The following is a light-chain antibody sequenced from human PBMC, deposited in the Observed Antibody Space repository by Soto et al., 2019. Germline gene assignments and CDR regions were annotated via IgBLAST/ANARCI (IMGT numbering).Light chain of an antibody. J-gene: IGLJ2*01. Sequence: QPVLTQPPSVSGAPGQRVTISCTGSSSNIGAGYDVHWYQQLPGTAPKLLIYGNSNRPSGVPDRFSGSKSGTSASLAITGLQAEDEADYYCQSYDSSLSGSGRVCGGGTKLTVL. V-gene: IGLV1-40*01. CDR1: SSNIGAGYD. CDR2: GNS. CDR3: QSYDSSLSGSGRV.